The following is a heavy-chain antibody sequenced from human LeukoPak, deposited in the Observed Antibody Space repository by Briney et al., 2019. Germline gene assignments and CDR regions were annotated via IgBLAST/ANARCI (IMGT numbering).Heavy chain of an antibody. CDR1: GFTFSSYA. D-gene: IGHD3-3*01. J-gene: IGHJ5*02. V-gene: IGHV3-23*01. CDR2: ISGSGGST. Sequence: GGSLRLSCAASGFTFSSYAMSWVRQAPGKGLEWVSAISGSGGSTYYADSVKGRFTISRDNSKNTLYLQMNSLRAEDTAVYYCAKAGYYDFWSGTPNWFDPWGRGTLVTVSS. CDR3: AKAGYYDFWSGTPNWFDP.